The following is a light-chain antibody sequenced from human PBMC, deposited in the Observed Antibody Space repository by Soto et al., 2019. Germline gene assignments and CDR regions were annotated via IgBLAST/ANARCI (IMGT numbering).Light chain of an antibody. CDR1: QSVSIG. J-gene: IGKJ1*01. Sequence: EILLTQSPGTLSVSPGERATITCRASQSVSIGLAWYQQTPGQAPKLLIYGASTRATGIPVRFSGSASGTEFTLTISSLQSEDFTVYYCQQYNEWPLTFGQGTKVDIK. CDR3: QQYNEWPLT. V-gene: IGKV3-15*01. CDR2: GAS.